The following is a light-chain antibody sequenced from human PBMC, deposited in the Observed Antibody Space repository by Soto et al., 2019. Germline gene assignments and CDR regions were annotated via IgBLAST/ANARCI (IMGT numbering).Light chain of an antibody. CDR2: DAS. V-gene: IGKV3-15*01. CDR1: QTIDNT. Sequence: EIVMTQSPATLSLSPGERATLSCRASQTIDNTLAWYQRKPGQAPRLLIYDASTRATGVPARFSGSGSGTEFTLTISRLQSEDFAVYYCQQYTNWPPWTFGRGTKVDIK. J-gene: IGKJ1*01. CDR3: QQYTNWPPWT.